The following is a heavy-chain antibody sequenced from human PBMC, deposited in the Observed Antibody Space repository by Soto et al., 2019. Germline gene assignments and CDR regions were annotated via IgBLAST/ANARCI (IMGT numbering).Heavy chain of an antibody. D-gene: IGHD1-7*01. Sequence: ASVKVSCKASGGTFSSYAISWVRQAPGQGLEWMGGIIPIFGTANYAQKFQGRVTITADESTSTAYMELSSLRSEDTAVYYCARDPQLHYFYYGMDVWGQGTTVTVGS. CDR2: IIPIFGTA. J-gene: IGHJ6*01. V-gene: IGHV1-69*13. CDR3: ARDPQLHYFYYGMDV. CDR1: GGTFSSYA.